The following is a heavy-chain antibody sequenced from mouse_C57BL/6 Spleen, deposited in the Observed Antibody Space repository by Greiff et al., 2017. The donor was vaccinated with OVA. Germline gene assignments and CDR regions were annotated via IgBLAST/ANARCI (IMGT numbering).Heavy chain of an antibody. CDR1: GYTFTDYY. CDR2: INPNNGGT. Sequence: EVQLQQSGPELVKPGASVKISCKASGYTFTDYYMNWVKQSHGKSLEWIGDINPNNGGTSYNQKFKGKATLTVDKSSSTAYMELRSLTSEDSAVYYCARDITTRVAGGYWYFDVWGTGTTVTVSS. V-gene: IGHV1-26*01. J-gene: IGHJ1*03. CDR3: ARDITTRVAGGYWYFDV. D-gene: IGHD1-1*01.